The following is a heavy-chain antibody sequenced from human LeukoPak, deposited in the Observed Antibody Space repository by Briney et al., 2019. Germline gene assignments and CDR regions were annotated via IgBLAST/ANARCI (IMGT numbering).Heavy chain of an antibody. CDR1: GFTFSSYG. CDR3: ARQYDSSGYSAFDI. J-gene: IGHJ3*02. V-gene: IGHV3-30*03. CDR2: ISYDGSNK. Sequence: GGSLRLSCAASGFTFSSYGMHWVRQAPGKGLEWVAVISYDGSNKFYADSVKGRFTISRHNSKNTLYLQMNSLRAEDTAVYYCARQYDSSGYSAFDIWGQGTMVTVSS. D-gene: IGHD3-22*01.